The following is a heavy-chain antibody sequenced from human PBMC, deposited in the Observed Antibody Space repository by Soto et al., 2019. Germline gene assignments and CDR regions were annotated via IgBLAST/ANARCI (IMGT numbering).Heavy chain of an antibody. D-gene: IGHD6-13*01. V-gene: IGHV3-21*01. CDR3: TRDASRDSSARGWFDP. J-gene: IGHJ5*02. CDR1: GFTFSSYA. Sequence: GGSLRLSCAASGFTFSSYAMSWVRQAPGKGLEWVSTISSNSAYIYYTDALRGRFTISRDNAKNSLHLQMNSLRAEDTAVYYCTRDASRDSSARGWFDPWGPGTLVTVSS. CDR2: ISSNSAYI.